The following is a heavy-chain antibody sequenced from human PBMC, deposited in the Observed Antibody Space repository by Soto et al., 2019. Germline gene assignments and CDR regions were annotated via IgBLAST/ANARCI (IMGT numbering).Heavy chain of an antibody. Sequence: SETLSLTCAVYGGSFNGHFWSWIRQPPGKGLEWIGEINHSGSTNFNPSLKSRVTISVDTSKNQFSLKVNSLTAADTAVYYCARGISLIVEVQRDAPDKYYFDSWGQGTVVTASS. CDR2: INHSGST. D-gene: IGHD2-21*01. CDR3: ARGISLIVEVQRDAPDKYYFDS. V-gene: IGHV4-34*01. J-gene: IGHJ4*02. CDR1: GGSFNGHF.